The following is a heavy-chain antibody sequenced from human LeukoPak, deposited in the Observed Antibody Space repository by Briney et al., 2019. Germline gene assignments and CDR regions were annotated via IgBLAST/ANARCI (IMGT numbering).Heavy chain of an antibody. Sequence: PGGSLRLSCAASGFTFSSYAMSWVRQAPGKGLEWVSAISGSGGSTYYADSVKGRFTISRDNSKNTLYLQMNSLRAEDTALYYCARDKIITGTPTYFDYWGQGTLVTVSS. J-gene: IGHJ4*02. V-gene: IGHV3-23*01. CDR2: ISGSGGST. CDR1: GFTFSSYA. D-gene: IGHD1-20*01. CDR3: ARDKIITGTPTYFDY.